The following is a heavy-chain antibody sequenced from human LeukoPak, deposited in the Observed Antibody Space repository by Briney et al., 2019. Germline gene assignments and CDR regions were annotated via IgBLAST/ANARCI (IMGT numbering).Heavy chain of an antibody. Sequence: SETLSLTCTVSGGSISSYYWSWIRQPAGKGLEWIGRIYTSGSTNYDPSLKSRVTMSVDTSKNQFSLKLSSVTAADTAVYYCARDYYDSSGYYRSRGNWFDPWGQGTLVTVSS. CDR1: GGSISSYY. V-gene: IGHV4-4*07. D-gene: IGHD3-22*01. CDR3: ARDYYDSSGYYRSRGNWFDP. CDR2: IYTSGST. J-gene: IGHJ5*02.